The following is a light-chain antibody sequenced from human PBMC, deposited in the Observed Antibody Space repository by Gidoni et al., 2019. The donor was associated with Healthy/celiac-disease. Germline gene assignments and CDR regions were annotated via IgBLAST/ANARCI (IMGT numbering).Light chain of an antibody. CDR3: QQYGSSPLT. Sequence: IVLTQSPGTLSLSPGERATLSCRASQSVSSSYLAWYQQKPGQAPRLLIYGASSRATGIPDRFSGSGSGTDCTITISRMEPEDCAVYYCQQYGSSPLTFGPGTKVDIK. J-gene: IGKJ3*01. CDR1: QSVSSSY. CDR2: GAS. V-gene: IGKV3-20*01.